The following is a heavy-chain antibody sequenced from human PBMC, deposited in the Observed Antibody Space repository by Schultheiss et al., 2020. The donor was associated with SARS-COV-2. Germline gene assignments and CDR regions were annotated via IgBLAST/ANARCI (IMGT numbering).Heavy chain of an antibody. J-gene: IGHJ6*02. Sequence: GESLKISCAASGFTFSSYGMHWVRQAPGKGLEWVAVISYDGSNKYYADSVKGRFTISRDNSKNTLYLQMNSLRAEDTAVYYCAKKVSLWFYGMDVWGQGTTVTVS. CDR2: ISYDGSNK. CDR1: GFTFSSYG. D-gene: IGHD3-10*01. CDR3: AKKVSLWFYGMDV. V-gene: IGHV3-30*18.